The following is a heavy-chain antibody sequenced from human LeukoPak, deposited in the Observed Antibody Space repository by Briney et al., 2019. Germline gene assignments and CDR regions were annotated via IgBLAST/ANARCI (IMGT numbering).Heavy chain of an antibody. CDR3: ARAVYSSSPELFDY. D-gene: IGHD6-6*01. J-gene: IGHJ4*02. V-gene: IGHV1-8*01. Sequence: ASVKVSCKASGYTFTSYDTNWVRQATGQGLEWMGWMNPNSGNTGYAQKFQGRVTMTRNTSISTAYMELSSLRSEDTAVYYCARAVYSSSPELFDYWGRGTLVTVSS. CDR2: MNPNSGNT. CDR1: GYTFTSYD.